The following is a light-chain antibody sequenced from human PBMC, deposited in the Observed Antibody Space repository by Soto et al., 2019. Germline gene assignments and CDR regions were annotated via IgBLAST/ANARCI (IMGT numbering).Light chain of an antibody. Sequence: EIVLTQSPGTLSLSPGERATLSCRASQSVPRSYLAWYQQKPGQAPRLLIYGTSSRATGIPDRFSGSGSGTDFTLTISRLELEDFAVFYCQQYGSSITFGQGTRLEIK. CDR1: QSVPRSY. V-gene: IGKV3-20*01. J-gene: IGKJ5*01. CDR3: QQYGSSIT. CDR2: GTS.